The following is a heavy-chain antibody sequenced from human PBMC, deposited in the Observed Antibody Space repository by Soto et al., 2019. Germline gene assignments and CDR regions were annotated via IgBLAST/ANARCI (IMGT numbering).Heavy chain of an antibody. J-gene: IGHJ6*02. CDR3: ARPSTSITIFGVVGVRHYYYYGMDG. Sequence: SVKVSCKASGGTFSSYGISWVRQAPGQGVEWVGGVIPIFGTANYAQKFQGRVTITADESTSTAYMELSSLRSEDTAVYYCARPSTSITIFGVVGVRHYYYYGMDGWGQGTTVTVSS. V-gene: IGHV1-69*13. D-gene: IGHD3-3*01. CDR2: VIPIFGTA. CDR1: GGTFSSYG.